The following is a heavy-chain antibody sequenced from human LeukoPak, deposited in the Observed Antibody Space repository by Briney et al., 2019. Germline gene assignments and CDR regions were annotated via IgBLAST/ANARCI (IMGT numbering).Heavy chain of an antibody. V-gene: IGHV3-30-3*01. J-gene: IGHJ4*02. Sequence: PGGSLRLSCAASGFTFSSYAMHWVRQAPGKGLEWVAVISYDGSNKYYADSVKGRFTISRDSSKNTLYLQMNSLRAEDTAVYYCARDFPSGVTTVTTNDYWGQGTLVTVSS. CDR3: ARDFPSGVTTVTTNDY. CDR2: ISYDGSNK. D-gene: IGHD4-17*01. CDR1: GFTFSSYA.